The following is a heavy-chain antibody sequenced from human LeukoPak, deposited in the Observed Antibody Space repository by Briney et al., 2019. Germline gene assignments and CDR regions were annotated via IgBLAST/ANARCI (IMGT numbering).Heavy chain of an antibody. Sequence: SETLSLTCTVSGGSISSYYWSWIRQPPGKGLEWIGYISYSGSTNYNPSLKSRVTISVDTSKGQFSLKLTSVTAADTAVYYCASGTIFGAYYGMDVWGQGTTVTVSS. D-gene: IGHD3-3*01. CDR2: ISYSGST. V-gene: IGHV4-59*01. CDR1: GGSISSYY. CDR3: ASGTIFGAYYGMDV. J-gene: IGHJ6*02.